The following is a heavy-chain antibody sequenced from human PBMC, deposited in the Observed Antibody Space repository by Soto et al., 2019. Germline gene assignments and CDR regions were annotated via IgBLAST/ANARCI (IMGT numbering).Heavy chain of an antibody. D-gene: IGHD1-26*01. Sequence: QVQLVQSGAEVKMPGSSVRVSCKASGGSFSKYGISWVRQAPGQGLEWMGGIIPMFGIGNYAEKFLGRVTITADESTSTSHMELSSLRSEDTAVYFCAGGYRENYFYAMDVWGQGTTVTVSS. CDR2: IIPMFGIG. CDR1: GGSFSKYG. V-gene: IGHV1-69*01. CDR3: AGGYRENYFYAMDV. J-gene: IGHJ6*02.